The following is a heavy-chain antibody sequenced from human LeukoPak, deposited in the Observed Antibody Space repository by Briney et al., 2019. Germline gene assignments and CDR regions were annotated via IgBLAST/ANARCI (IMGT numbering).Heavy chain of an antibody. V-gene: IGHV1-18*01. Sequence: ASVKVSCKASGYTFTSYGISWVRQAPGQGLEWMGWISAYNGNTNYAQKLQGRVTMTTDTSTSTAHMELRSLRSDDTAVYYCAREMATAMGYYFDYWGQGTLVTVSS. CDR3: AREMATAMGYYFDY. CDR1: GYTFTSYG. D-gene: IGHD5-18*01. CDR2: ISAYNGNT. J-gene: IGHJ4*02.